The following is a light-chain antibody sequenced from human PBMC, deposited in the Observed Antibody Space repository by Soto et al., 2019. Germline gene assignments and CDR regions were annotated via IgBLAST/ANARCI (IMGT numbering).Light chain of an antibody. CDR2: DVS. J-gene: IGLJ1*01. V-gene: IGLV2-14*03. CDR3: SSYTSSSTYV. CDR1: ISDVGGYNY. Sequence: QLVLTQPASVSGSPGQSITISCTGTISDVGGYNYVSWYQQHPGKAPKLMIFDVSNRPSGVSNRFSGSKSGYTASLTISGLQAEDEADYYCSSYTSSSTYVFGTGTKVTVL.